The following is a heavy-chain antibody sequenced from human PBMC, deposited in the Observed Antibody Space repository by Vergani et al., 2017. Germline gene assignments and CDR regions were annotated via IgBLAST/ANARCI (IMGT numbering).Heavy chain of an antibody. CDR3: AGHTAYTCS. J-gene: IGHJ5*02. CDR2: IYPADSDT. CDR1: EYSFGNYW. D-gene: IGHD2-21*01. Sequence: EVELVQSGPEMRKPGESLKISCKGSEYSFGNYWIGWVRQMPGKGLEWMGIIYPADSDTRYSPSFQGQVTISADKSISTAFLQWDSLKASDTAPYYRAGHTAYTCSWGQGTLVTVSS. V-gene: IGHV5-51*01.